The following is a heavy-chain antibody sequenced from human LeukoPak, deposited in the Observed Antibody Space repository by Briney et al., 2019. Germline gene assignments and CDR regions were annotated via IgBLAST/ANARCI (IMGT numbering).Heavy chain of an antibody. J-gene: IGHJ3*02. CDR2: IGTAGDT. D-gene: IGHD3-10*01. V-gene: IGHV3-13*01. Sequence: GGSLRLSCAASGFTFSSYDMHWVRQATGKGLEWVSAIGTAGDTYYPGSVKGRFTISRENAKNSLYLQMNSLRAGDTAVYYCARWGVRYAFDIWGQGTMVTVSS. CDR1: GFTFSSYD. CDR3: ARWGVRYAFDI.